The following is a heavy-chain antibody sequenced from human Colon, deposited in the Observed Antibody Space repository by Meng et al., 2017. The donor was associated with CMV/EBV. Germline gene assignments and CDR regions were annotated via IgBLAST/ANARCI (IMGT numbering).Heavy chain of an antibody. V-gene: IGHV3-21*01. CDR1: GFTFSSYS. CDR3: ARGQWLGNYFDY. Sequence: GESLKISCAASGFTFSSYSMNWVRQAPGKGLEWVSSISSSSSYIYYADSLKGRFTISRDNAKTSLYLQMNSLRAEDTAVYYCARGQWLGNYFDYWGQGTLVTVSS. CDR2: ISSSSSYI. J-gene: IGHJ4*02. D-gene: IGHD6-19*01.